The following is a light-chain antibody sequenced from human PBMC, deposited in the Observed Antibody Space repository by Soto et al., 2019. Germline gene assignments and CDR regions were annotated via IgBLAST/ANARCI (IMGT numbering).Light chain of an antibody. CDR2: EVS. CDR1: SSDVGGYNY. Sequence: QSALTQPPSASGSPGQSVTISCTGTSSDVGGYNYVSWYQQHPGKAPKLMIYEVSKRSSGVPDRFSGSKSGNTASLTVSGLQAEDEADYYCSSYAGSNNRVVFGGGTKRTVL. CDR3: SSYAGSNNRVV. J-gene: IGLJ2*01. V-gene: IGLV2-8*01.